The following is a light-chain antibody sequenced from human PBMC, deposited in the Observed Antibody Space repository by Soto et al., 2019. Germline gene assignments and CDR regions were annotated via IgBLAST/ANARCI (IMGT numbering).Light chain of an antibody. CDR1: QSVSSK. V-gene: IGKV3-15*01. Sequence: EIVMTQSPATLSVSQGEGATLSCRASQSVSSKLAWYQQKPGQAPRLLIYGASTRATGIPARFSGSGSGTEFTLIISSLQSEDSAVYYCQQYNSWPRTFGQGTKVDIK. CDR3: QQYNSWPRT. J-gene: IGKJ1*01. CDR2: GAS.